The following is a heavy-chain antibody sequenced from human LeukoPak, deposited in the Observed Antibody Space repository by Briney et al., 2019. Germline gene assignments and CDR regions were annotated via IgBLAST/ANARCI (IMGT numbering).Heavy chain of an antibody. J-gene: IGHJ3*02. CDR2: INPNSGGT. V-gene: IGHV1-2*02. CDR3: ARDRGRRMLDAFDI. Sequence: GASVKVSCKASGYTFTGYYMHWVRQAPGQGLEWMGWINPNSGGTNYAQKFQGRVTMTRDTSISTAYMELSRLRSDDTAVYYCARDRGRRMLDAFDIWGQGTMVTVSS. D-gene: IGHD2/OR15-2a*01. CDR1: GYTFTGYY.